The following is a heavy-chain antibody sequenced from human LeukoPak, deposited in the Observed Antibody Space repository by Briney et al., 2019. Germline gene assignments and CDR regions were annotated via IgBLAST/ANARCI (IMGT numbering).Heavy chain of an antibody. V-gene: IGHV4-38-2*02. CDR1: GFSISTGYS. CDR2: VYHHGNT. CDR3: AREVESWFGDLLSYFD. D-gene: IGHD3-10*01. J-gene: IGHJ4*01. Sequence: SETLSLTCSVSGFSISTGYSWGWIRQPPGKGLEWIGTVYHHGNTYFNPSLMSRVTISLDTSKNQFSLRLTSVTAADTAKYYCAREVESWFGDLLSYFD.